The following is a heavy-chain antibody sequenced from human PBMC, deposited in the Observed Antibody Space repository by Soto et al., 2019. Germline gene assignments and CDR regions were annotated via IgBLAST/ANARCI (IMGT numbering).Heavy chain of an antibody. CDR3: ARLVERSFEWLRLRSWFDP. Sequence: QVQLQESGPGLVKPSETLSLTCTVSGGSISSYYWSWIRQPPGKGLEWIGYIYYSGSTNYNPSLKSRVTISVDTSKNQFSLKLSSVTAADTAVYYCARLVERSFEWLRLRSWFDPWGQGTLVTVSS. J-gene: IGHJ5*02. V-gene: IGHV4-59*01. CDR1: GGSISSYY. CDR2: IYYSGST. D-gene: IGHD5-12*01.